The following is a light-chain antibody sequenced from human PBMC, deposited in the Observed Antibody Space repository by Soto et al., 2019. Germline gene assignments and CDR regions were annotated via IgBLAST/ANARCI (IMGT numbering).Light chain of an antibody. CDR3: QQSYSIPFT. Sequence: DIQMTQSPSSLSASVGDRVTITCRASQSISSYLNWYQQKPGKAPKLLIYAASSLEGGVPSRFSGSGSGTDFTLTISSLQPEDFAIYYCQQSYSIPFTFGPGTKVDI. J-gene: IGKJ3*01. V-gene: IGKV1-39*01. CDR2: AAS. CDR1: QSISSY.